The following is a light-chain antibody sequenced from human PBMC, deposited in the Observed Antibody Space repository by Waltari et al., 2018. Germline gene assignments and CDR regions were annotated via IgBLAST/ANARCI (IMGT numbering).Light chain of an antibody. Sequence: SSELTQDPAVSVAVGQTVRITCQGDSLRRYHARWDQQKPGQAPVLVIYGKNNRPSGVADRFSGSTSGNTASLTITGAQAEDEADYYCDSRDSSGNHEVFGGGTKLTVL. CDR3: DSRDSSGNHEV. V-gene: IGLV3-19*01. J-gene: IGLJ2*01. CDR1: SLRRYH. CDR2: GKN.